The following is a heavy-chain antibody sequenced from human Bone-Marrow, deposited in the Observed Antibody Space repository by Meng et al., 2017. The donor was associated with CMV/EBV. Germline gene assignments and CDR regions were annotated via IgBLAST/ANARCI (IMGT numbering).Heavy chain of an antibody. Sequence: SETLSLTCTVSGGSIKNYYWSWIRQPPGKGLEWIGYIYYSGSTNYNPSLKSRVTISVDTSKNQFSLKLSPVTAADTAVYYCARGYYDFWSGYFAFVIWGQGTMVTVSS. J-gene: IGHJ3*02. CDR1: GGSIKNYY. CDR3: ARGYYDFWSGYFAFVI. D-gene: IGHD3-3*01. CDR2: IYYSGST. V-gene: IGHV4-59*01.